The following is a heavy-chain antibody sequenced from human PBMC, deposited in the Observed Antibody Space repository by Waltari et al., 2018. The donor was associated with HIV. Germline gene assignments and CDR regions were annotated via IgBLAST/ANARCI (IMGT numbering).Heavy chain of an antibody. V-gene: IGHV4-61*02. Sequence: QVQLQESGPGLVKPSQTLSLTCTVSGGSITSGSYYWIWIRQPAGKGLAWIGRIYISGSANYNPSLRSRVTMSLDTSKNQFSLKLTSVTAADTAVYYCARGLDILTGYYHWFSDLWGRGTLVTVSS. D-gene: IGHD3-9*01. J-gene: IGHJ2*01. CDR3: ARGLDILTGYYHWFSDL. CDR2: IYISGSA. CDR1: GGSITSGSYY.